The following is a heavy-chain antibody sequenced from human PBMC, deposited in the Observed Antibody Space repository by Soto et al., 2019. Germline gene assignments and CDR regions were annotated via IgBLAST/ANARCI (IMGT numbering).Heavy chain of an antibody. Sequence: ASVKVSCKASGYSFTGYSIHWVRQAPGKGLEWMGGFDPEDGETIYAQKFQGRVTMTEDTSTDTAYMELSSLRSEDTAVYYCATPYGSGSYPYYYYMDVWGKGTTVTVSS. D-gene: IGHD3-10*01. V-gene: IGHV1-24*01. J-gene: IGHJ6*03. CDR3: ATPYGSGSYPYYYYMDV. CDR1: GYSFTGYS. CDR2: FDPEDGET.